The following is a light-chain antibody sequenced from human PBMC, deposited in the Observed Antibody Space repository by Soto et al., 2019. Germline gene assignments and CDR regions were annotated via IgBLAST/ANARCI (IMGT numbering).Light chain of an antibody. CDR2: EVS. CDR3: TSYTSSITYV. J-gene: IGLJ1*01. V-gene: IGLV2-14*02. Sequence: QSALTQPASVSASPGQSITISCTGTNSDFGTYNLVSWYQHHPGKAPKLIIYEVSKRPSGVSNRFSASKSGNTASLTISGLQAEDSADYYCTSYTSSITYVFGTGTKLTVL. CDR1: NSDFGTYNL.